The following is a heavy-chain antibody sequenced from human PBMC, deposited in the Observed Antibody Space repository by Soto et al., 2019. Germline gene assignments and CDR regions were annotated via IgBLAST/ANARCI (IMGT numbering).Heavy chain of an antibody. D-gene: IGHD1-1*01. V-gene: IGHV4-34*01. CDR1: GGSFSGYY. Sequence: PSETLSLTCAVYGGSFSGYYWSWIRQPPGKGLEWIGEINHSGSTNYNPSLKSRVTISVDTSKNQFSLKLSSVTAADTAVYYCARVITTPYYYYGMDVWSQGTTVTVSS. J-gene: IGHJ6*02. CDR3: ARVITTPYYYYGMDV. CDR2: INHSGST.